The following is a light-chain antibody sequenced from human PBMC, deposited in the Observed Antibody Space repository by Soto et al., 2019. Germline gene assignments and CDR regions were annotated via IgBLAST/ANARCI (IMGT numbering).Light chain of an antibody. CDR3: SSYTSSSLV. CDR1: SSDVGGYNY. V-gene: IGLV2-14*01. CDR2: DVS. Sequence: QSVLTQPASVSGSPGQSITISCTGTSSDVGGYNYVSWYQQHPGKAPKLMFYDVSNRPSGVSNRFSGSKSGNTASLTISGLQAEHEADYYCSSYTSSSLVFGGGTKVTVL. J-gene: IGLJ2*01.